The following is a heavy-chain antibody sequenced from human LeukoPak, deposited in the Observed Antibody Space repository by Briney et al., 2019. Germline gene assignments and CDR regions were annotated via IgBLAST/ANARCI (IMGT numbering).Heavy chain of an antibody. D-gene: IGHD4-23*01. V-gene: IGHV3-48*01. J-gene: IGHJ4*02. CDR2: ITRSSGTI. Sequence: GRSLRLSCAASGFTFSSYAMTWVRQAPGKGLEWVSYITRSSGTIHYADSVKGRFTISRDNAKNSLSLQMNSLRADDTAVYFCAKEGTTVVPQHQIDYWGQGTLVTVSS. CDR3: AKEGTTVVPQHQIDY. CDR1: GFTFSSYA.